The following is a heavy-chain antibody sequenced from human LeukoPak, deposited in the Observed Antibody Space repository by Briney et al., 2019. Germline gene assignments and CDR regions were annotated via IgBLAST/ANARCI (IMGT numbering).Heavy chain of an antibody. CDR3: ATGDRGVFGM. V-gene: IGHV3-48*01. D-gene: IGHD2-8*02. CDR2: ITRSSTSI. J-gene: IGHJ3*02. Sequence: PGGSLRLSCAASGFTFSSYEMNWVRQAPGKGLEWVSYITRSSTSIYYADSVKGRFTISRDNAKNSLYLQMNSLRVEDTAVYYCATGDRGVFGMWGQGTMVIVSS. CDR1: GFTFSSYE.